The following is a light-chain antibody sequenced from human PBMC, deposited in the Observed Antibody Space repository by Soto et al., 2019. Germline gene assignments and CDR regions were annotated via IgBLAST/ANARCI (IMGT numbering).Light chain of an antibody. CDR3: QQYDNWPPT. Sequence: EIVMTQSPAALSMSPGERATISCRASQSVRSNLAWYHQKPGQAPRLLIYGASTRATGIPARFSGSGSGTEFTLTINSLQSEDFVVYYSQQYDNWPPTFGQGTRLEI. CDR2: GAS. V-gene: IGKV3D-15*01. CDR1: QSVRSN. J-gene: IGKJ5*01.